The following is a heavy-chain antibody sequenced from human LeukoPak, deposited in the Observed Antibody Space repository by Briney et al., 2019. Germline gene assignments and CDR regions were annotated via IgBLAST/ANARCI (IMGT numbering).Heavy chain of an antibody. D-gene: IGHD6-19*01. CDR1: GFTFSSSA. CDR2: IRGSGDYT. J-gene: IGHJ4*02. Sequence: GGSLRLSCAASGFTFSSSAMSGVRQAPGKGLEWVSAIRGSGDYTYYADSVKGRFTISRDNSKNTLYLQMNSLRAEDTAVYYCAKDSGYSSGWPSWGLGTLVTVSS. CDR3: AKDSGYSSGWPS. V-gene: IGHV3-23*01.